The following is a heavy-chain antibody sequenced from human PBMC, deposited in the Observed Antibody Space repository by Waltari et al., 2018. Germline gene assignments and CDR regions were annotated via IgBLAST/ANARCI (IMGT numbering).Heavy chain of an antibody. CDR2: INSDGSST. V-gene: IGHV3-74*01. CDR1: GFTFSSYW. J-gene: IGHJ3*02. D-gene: IGHD4-17*01. Sequence: EVQLVESGGGLVQPGGSLRLSCAASGFTFSSYWMHWVRQAPGKGRVWVSRINSDGSSTSYADSVKGRFTISRDNAKNTLYLQMNSLRAEDTAVYYCASYMTTVPLRAFDIWGQGTMVTVSS. CDR3: ASYMTTVPLRAFDI.